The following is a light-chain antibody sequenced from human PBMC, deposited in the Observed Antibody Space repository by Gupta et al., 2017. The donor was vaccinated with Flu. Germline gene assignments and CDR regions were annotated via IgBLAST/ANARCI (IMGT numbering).Light chain of an antibody. CDR1: NSVRNR. CDR3: QQYDHWPLT. V-gene: IGKV3-15*01. J-gene: IGKJ5*01. Sequence: GDTGALACRASNSVRNRIAWYQQVPGQAPRLLIYGPSTRATGIPARFSGSGSATDFTLTISSLQSEDFALYYCQQYDHWPLTFGQGTRLEIQ. CDR2: GPS.